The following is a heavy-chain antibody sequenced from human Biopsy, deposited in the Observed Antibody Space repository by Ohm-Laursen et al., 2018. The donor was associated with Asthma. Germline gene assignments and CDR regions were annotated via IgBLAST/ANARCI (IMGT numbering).Heavy chain of an antibody. CDR2: IIFNSGNI. Sequence: SLRLSCSVSGFSFDYFSMHFFLPSPFNFLYFFSIIIFNSGNIYYSFSVNVLFTISRDNAKNSLYLQMQSLRPEDTAFYYCAKSADYYDSTDYLDFWGRGTLVTVSS. CDR1: GFSFDYFS. D-gene: IGHD3-22*01. CDR3: AKSADYYDSTDYLDF. J-gene: IGHJ4*01. V-gene: IGHV3-9*01.